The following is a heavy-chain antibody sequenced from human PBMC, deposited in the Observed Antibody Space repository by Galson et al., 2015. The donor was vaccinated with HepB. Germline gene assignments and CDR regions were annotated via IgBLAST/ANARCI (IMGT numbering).Heavy chain of an antibody. Sequence: SLRLSCAASGFTFDDYATHWVRQAPGKGLEWVSGISWNSGSIGYADSVKGRFTISRDNAENSLYLQMNSLRAEDTALYYCAKASSGIVGATSAFDIWGQGTMVTVSS. J-gene: IGHJ3*02. D-gene: IGHD1-26*01. CDR1: GFTFDDYA. CDR3: AKASSGIVGATSAFDI. CDR2: ISWNSGSI. V-gene: IGHV3-9*01.